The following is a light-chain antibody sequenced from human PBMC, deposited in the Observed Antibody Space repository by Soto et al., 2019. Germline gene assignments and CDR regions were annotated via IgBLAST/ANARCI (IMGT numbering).Light chain of an antibody. J-gene: IGKJ4*01. CDR2: DAS. CDR1: QSVRSY. V-gene: IGKV3-11*01. CDR3: HQRSKWPLT. Sequence: IVLTQSPSTLSLSPGERATLSCRASQSVRSYLAWYQQKPGQAPRLLIYDASNRATDIPARFSGSGSGTDFTLTISSLDPEDSAVYYCHQRSKWPLTFGGGTKVDIK.